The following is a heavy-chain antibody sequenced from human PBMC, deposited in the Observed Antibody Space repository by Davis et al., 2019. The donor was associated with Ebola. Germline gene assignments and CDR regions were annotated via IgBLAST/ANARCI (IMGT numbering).Heavy chain of an antibody. CDR3: ARGGITMTVVPRDYYYGMDV. CDR2: ISANNGKT. CDR1: GYTFTNYG. D-gene: IGHD3-22*01. J-gene: IGHJ6*02. Sequence: PSVKVSCKASGYTFTNYGISWVRQAPGQGLEWMGWISANNGKTNYVQKVQGRVTMTTDTSTSTAYMELSSLRSEDTAVYYCARGGITMTVVPRDYYYGMDVWGQGTTVTVSS. V-gene: IGHV1-18*01.